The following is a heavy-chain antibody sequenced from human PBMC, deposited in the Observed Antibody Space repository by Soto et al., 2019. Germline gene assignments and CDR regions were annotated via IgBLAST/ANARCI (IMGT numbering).Heavy chain of an antibody. J-gene: IGHJ3*01. Sequence: EVQLVESGGGLVQPGESLRLSCAASGFTFDYYWMHWVRQAPGKGLVWVSRVHSDGTTTTYADSVKGRFTIARDNARNTVSLQMSSLRAEDTAIYYCARGDRGGFDLWGHGTVVTVSS. CDR3: ARGDRGGFDL. V-gene: IGHV3-74*01. CDR1: GFTFDYYW. D-gene: IGHD3-10*01. CDR2: VHSDGTTT.